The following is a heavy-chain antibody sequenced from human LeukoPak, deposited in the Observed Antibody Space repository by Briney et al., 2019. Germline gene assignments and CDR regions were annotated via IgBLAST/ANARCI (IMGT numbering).Heavy chain of an antibody. D-gene: IGHD6-13*01. CDR1: GGSFSGYY. Sequence: SETLSLTCAVYGGSFSGYYWSWIRQPPGKGPEWIGEINHSGSTNYNPSLKSRVTISVDTSKNQFSLKLSSVTAADTAVYYCARGRQQLTPWGQGTLVTVSS. CDR2: INHSGST. V-gene: IGHV4-34*01. CDR3: ARGRQQLTP. J-gene: IGHJ4*02.